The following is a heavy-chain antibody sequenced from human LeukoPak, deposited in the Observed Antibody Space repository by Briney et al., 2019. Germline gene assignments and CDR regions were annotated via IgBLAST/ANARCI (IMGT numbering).Heavy chain of an antibody. CDR3: AREAGSYGVFDY. CDR2: IWYDGSNK. CDR1: GFTFSSYG. Sequence: PGGPLRLSCAASGFTFSSYGMHWVRQAPGKGLEWVAVIWYDGSNKYYADSVKGRFTISRDNSKNTLYLQMNSLRAEDTAVYYCAREAGSYGVFDYWGQGTLVTVSS. V-gene: IGHV3-33*01. J-gene: IGHJ4*02. D-gene: IGHD1-26*01.